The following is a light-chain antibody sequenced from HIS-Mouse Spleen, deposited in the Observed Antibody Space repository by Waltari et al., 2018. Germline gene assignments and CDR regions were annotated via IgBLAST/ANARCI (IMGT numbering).Light chain of an antibody. V-gene: IGKV3-20*01. J-gene: IGKJ1*01. Sequence: DIVLTQSPGTLSLSPGESATLSCRASRSLSSSYLAWYQQRPGQAPSLPIYGASRRDTGIPDRFSGSGSGTDFTLTISRLEPEDFAVYYCQQYGSSPPTFGQGTKVEIK. CDR3: QQYGSSPPT. CDR1: RSLSSSY. CDR2: GAS.